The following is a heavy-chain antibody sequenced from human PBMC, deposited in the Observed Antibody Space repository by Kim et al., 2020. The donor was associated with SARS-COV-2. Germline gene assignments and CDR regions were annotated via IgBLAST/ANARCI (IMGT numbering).Heavy chain of an antibody. Sequence: GSLRLSCAGSGFTFGSTHMHWVRQAPGKGLEWVALISADENNKLYMDSVKGRFTFSRDNSQNTLFLQIDSLRADDTAVYYCAREGHSSGRAGSLGYWGQ. J-gene: IGHJ4*02. CDR1: GFTFGSTH. D-gene: IGHD6-19*01. CDR3: AREGHSSGRAGSLGY. V-gene: IGHV3-30*03. CDR2: ISADENNK.